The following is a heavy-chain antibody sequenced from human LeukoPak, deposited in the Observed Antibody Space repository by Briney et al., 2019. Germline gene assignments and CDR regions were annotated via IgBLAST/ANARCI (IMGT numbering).Heavy chain of an antibody. V-gene: IGHV4-34*01. J-gene: IGHJ4*02. CDR1: GGSFSDHF. CDR2: INHRGST. D-gene: IGHD2-2*01. CDR3: ARRAYSTSWHTNRYFFDS. Sequence: SETLSLTCAVYGGSFSDHFWTWIRQSPGEGLEWIGEINHRGSTNYNPSLKSRVTIHLDTSKNQFSLILTSLFAADTAVYFCARRAYSTSWHTNRYFFDSWGQGTLVTVSA.